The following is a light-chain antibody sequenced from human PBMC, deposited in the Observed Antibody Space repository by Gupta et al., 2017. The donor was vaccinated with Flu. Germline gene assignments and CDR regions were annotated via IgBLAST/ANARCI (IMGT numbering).Light chain of an antibody. CDR3: SSYTSTYTYV. CDR1: SSDAGTYNR. Sequence: QPALTPPPSVSGSPGQSVTVSCTGTSSDAGTYNRVSWYQQPPGTAHKLMIYEVSKRPAGAPDRFSGSKSGNTASLTISGLQEEDEADYYCSSYTSTYTYVFGTGTKLTVL. V-gene: IGLV2-18*02. CDR2: EVS. J-gene: IGLJ1*01.